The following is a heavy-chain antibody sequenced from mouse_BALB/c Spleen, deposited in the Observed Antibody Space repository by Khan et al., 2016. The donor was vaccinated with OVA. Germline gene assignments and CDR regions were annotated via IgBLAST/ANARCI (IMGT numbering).Heavy chain of an antibody. J-gene: IGHJ3*01. D-gene: IGHD2-14*01. Sequence: VQLKQSGPDLVKPGASVKISCKASGYSFTLYYLSWVKQSHGESLEWIGRVNPNNGDSAYNQKFKDRATLTVDKSSNTAYMDFRSLTSEDSAVYYCARGYDFFDSGGQGTLVTVSA. CDR3: ARGYDFFDS. V-gene: IGHV1-26*01. CDR1: GYSFTLYY. CDR2: VNPNNGDS.